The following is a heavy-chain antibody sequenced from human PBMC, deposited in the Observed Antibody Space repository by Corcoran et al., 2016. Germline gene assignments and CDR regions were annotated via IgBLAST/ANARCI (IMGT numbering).Heavy chain of an antibody. V-gene: IGHV5-51*01. Sequence: EVQLVQSGAEVKKPGESLKISCKASGYSFTTYWIAWLRQMPGKGLEWMGIISPGASNTRYSPSFEGQVTISADKSITTAYLQWSSLKASDTAFYYCARQRWSYDPLDTWGQGTLVTVSS. J-gene: IGHJ5*02. CDR1: GYSFTTYW. CDR3: ARQRWSYDPLDT. CDR2: ISPGASNT. D-gene: IGHD2-15*01.